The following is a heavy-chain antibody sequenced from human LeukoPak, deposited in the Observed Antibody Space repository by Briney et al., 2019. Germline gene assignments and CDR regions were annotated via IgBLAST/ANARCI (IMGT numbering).Heavy chain of an antibody. D-gene: IGHD5-18*01. Sequence: SETLSLTCTVSGGSISSYYWSWIRQPPGKGLEWIGYIYYSGSTNYNPSLKSRVTISVDTSKNQFSLKLSSATAADTAVYYCARSTRGYSYTHWGQGTLVTVSS. V-gene: IGHV4-59*01. CDR1: GGSISSYY. J-gene: IGHJ4*02. CDR2: IYYSGST. CDR3: ARSTRGYSYTH.